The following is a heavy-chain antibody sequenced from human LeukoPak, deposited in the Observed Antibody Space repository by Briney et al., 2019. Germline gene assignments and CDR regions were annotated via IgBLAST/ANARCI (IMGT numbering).Heavy chain of an antibody. CDR2: IYTSGTT. J-gene: IGHJ6*03. CDR1: GGSITSYY. D-gene: IGHD6-13*01. Sequence: KPSETLSLTCTVSGGSITSYYWSWIRQPPGKGLEWIGYIYTSGTTNYNPSLKSRVTISVDTSKSQFSLKLSSVTAADTAVYYCARDQSGSSSWYNDNSPPYYYYYYYMDVWGKGTTVTVSS. V-gene: IGHV4-4*09. CDR3: ARDQSGSSSWYNDNSPPYYYYYYYMDV.